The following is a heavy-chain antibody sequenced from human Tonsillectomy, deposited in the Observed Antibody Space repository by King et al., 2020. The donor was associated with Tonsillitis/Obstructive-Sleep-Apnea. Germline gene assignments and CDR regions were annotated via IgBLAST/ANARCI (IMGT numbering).Heavy chain of an antibody. Sequence: QLVQSGAEVKKPGESLKISCKGSGYSFTSYWIGWVRQMPGKGLEWMGIIYPGDSYSTNSPSFQGQVTISADKSISTAYLQWSSLKASDTAMYYCARRVAGYCSSTSCPDAFDIWGQGTMVTVSS. CDR2: IYPGDSYS. V-gene: IGHV5-51*01. CDR1: GYSFTSYW. D-gene: IGHD2-2*01. CDR3: ARRVAGYCSSTSCPDAFDI. J-gene: IGHJ3*02.